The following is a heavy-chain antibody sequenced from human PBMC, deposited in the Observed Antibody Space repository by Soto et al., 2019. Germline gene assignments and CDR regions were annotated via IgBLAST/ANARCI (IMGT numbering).Heavy chain of an antibody. CDR3: ARHRGPAPVY. D-gene: IGHD3-10*01. J-gene: IGHJ4*02. CDR1: GSSISGYY. Sequence: QVQLQESGPGLVKPSETLSLTCTVSGSSISGYYWTWIRQPPGKGLEWVGSLFYGGTTDYNPSLKSRLTRSLDTSKNHSSLELRSVTAADTAVYYCARHRGPAPVYWGQGTLVTASS. CDR2: LFYGGTT. V-gene: IGHV4-39*01.